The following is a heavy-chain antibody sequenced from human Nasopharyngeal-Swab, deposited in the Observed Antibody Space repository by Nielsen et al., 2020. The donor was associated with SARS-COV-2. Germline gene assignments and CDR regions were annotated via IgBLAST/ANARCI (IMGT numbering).Heavy chain of an antibody. D-gene: IGHD2-15*01. V-gene: IGHV3-9*01. J-gene: IGHJ6*02. CDR3: ARVCSGGSCDNYYYGMDV. CDR2: ISWNSGSI. CDR1: GFTFDDYA. Sequence: GGSLRLSCAASGFTFDDYAMHWVRQAPGKGLEWVSGISWNSGSIGYADSVKGRFTISRDNAKNSLYLQMNSLRAEDTAVYYCARVCSGGSCDNYYYGMDVWGQGTTVTVSS.